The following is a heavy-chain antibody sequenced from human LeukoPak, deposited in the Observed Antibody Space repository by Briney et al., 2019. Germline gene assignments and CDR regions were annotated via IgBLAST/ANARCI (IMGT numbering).Heavy chain of an antibody. CDR3: ARTYRPSSSSIYYYYYYYMDV. V-gene: IGHV1-8*01. CDR1: GYTFTSYD. J-gene: IGHJ6*03. Sequence: ASVKVSCKASGYTFTSYDINWVRQATGQGLEWMGWMNPYSGNTGYAQKFQGRVSMTRNTTITTAYMELSSLTSEDTAVYYCARTYRPSSSSIYYYYYYYMDVWGKGTTVTVSS. D-gene: IGHD6-6*01. CDR2: MNPYSGNT.